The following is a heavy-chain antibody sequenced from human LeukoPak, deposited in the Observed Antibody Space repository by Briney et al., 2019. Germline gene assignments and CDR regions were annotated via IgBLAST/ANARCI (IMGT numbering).Heavy chain of an antibody. D-gene: IGHD2-15*01. CDR3: TADMPASSRAADY. CDR1: GFTFSDAW. V-gene: IGHV3-15*01. J-gene: IGHJ4*02. CDR2: IKSKTDGGKT. Sequence: GGSLRLSRAASGFTFSDAWMSWVRQAPGMGLEWVGRIKSKTDGGKTGYSAPVKGRFTISRDDSKNTLYLQMNSLKTEDTAVYYCTADMPASSRAADYWGQGTLVTVSS.